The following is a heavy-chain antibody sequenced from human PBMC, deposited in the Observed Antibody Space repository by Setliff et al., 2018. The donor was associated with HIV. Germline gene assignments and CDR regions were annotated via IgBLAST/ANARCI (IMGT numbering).Heavy chain of an antibody. J-gene: IGHJ4*02. CDR3: ARTPYGEQSHFHY. V-gene: IGHV4-39*07. CDR2: INFRGDT. CDR1: GGSISSTTY. D-gene: IGHD4-17*01. Sequence: PSETLSLTCTVSGGSISSTTYWGWIRQAPGAGLEWIGNINFRGDTYNNPSLKGRVTISLDSSKNQSSLNLTSVTAADTAVYYCARTPYGEQSHFHYWGQGTLVTVS.